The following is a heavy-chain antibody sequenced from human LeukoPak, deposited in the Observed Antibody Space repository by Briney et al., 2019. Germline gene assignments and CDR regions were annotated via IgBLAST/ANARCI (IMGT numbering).Heavy chain of an antibody. V-gene: IGHV4-59*01. CDR3: ALWLGESHFDY. D-gene: IGHD3-10*01. Sequence: SETLSLTCTVSGGSIPSYYWSWLRQPPGKGLEWIGYIYSTGSTNYNPSLKSRVTISVDTSKNQFSLKLSSVTAADTALYYCALWLGESHFDYWGQGTLVTVSS. CDR2: IYSTGST. CDR1: GGSIPSYY. J-gene: IGHJ4*02.